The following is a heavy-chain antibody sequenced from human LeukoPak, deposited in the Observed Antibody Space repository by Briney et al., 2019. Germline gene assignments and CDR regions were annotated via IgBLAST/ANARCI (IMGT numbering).Heavy chain of an antibody. D-gene: IGHD6-19*01. Sequence: PGGSLRLSCAVSGFIVSSNYMTWVRQAPGKGLEWVSSLYSGGNTYYAESVRGRFTVSRDKTMNTLYLQMNSLRAEDTAVYYCARGSSSGYLRVKLDSWGQGTLVTVSS. CDR1: GFIVSSNY. CDR3: ARGSSSGYLRVKLDS. J-gene: IGHJ4*02. CDR2: LYSGGNT. V-gene: IGHV3-53*01.